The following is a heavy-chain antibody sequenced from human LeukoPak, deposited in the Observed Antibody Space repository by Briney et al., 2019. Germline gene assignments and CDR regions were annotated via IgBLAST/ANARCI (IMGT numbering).Heavy chain of an antibody. CDR2: IYYSGRT. CDR1: GGSISTYY. Sequence: PSETLSLTCTVSGGSISTYYWSWLRQPPGKGLAGIGYIYYSGRTNYSPSLKSRVTISLDTSKNQFSLKLSSVTAADTAVYYCARRSSSSSYWYFDLWGRGTLVTVSS. CDR3: ARRSSSSSYWYFDL. V-gene: IGHV4-59*08. D-gene: IGHD6-13*01. J-gene: IGHJ2*01.